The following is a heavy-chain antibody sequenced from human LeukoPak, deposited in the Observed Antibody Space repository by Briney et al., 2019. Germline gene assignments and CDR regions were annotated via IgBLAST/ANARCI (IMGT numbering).Heavy chain of an antibody. D-gene: IGHD6-13*01. CDR2: IYYSGST. J-gene: IGHJ3*02. Sequence: PSETLSLTCTVSGGSISSSSYYWGWIRQPPGKGLEWIGSIYYSGSTYYNPPLKSRVTISVDTSKNQSSLKLSSVTAADTAVYYCARGYSSQSAFDIWGQGTMVTVSS. CDR3: ARGYSSQSAFDI. V-gene: IGHV4-39*01. CDR1: GGSISSSSYY.